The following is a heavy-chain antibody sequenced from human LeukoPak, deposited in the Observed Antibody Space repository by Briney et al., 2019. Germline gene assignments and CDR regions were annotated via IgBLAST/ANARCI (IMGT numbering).Heavy chain of an antibody. V-gene: IGHV4-4*02. J-gene: IGHJ4*02. Sequence: SGTLSLTCAVSGGSISSSNWWSWVRQSPGKGLDGIGEIYHSGSTNYNPSLKSRVTISVDKSKNQFSLKLSSVTAADTAVYYCARDGNYGSGSYCYWGQGTLVTVSS. D-gene: IGHD3-10*01. CDR1: GGSISSSNW. CDR2: IYHSGST. CDR3: ARDGNYGSGSYCY.